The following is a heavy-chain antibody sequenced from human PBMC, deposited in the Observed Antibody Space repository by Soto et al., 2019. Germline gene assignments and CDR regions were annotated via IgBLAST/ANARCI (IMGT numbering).Heavy chain of an antibody. D-gene: IGHD3-10*01. V-gene: IGHV3-23*01. CDR2: ISGSGGST. J-gene: IGHJ2*01. CDR1: GFTFSSYA. Sequence: EVQLLESGGGLVQPGGSLRLSCAASGFTFSSYAMSWVRQAPGKGLEWVSAISGSGGSTYYADSVKGRFTISRDNSKNTLYLQMERPRARETAVYYRAKSRPGNEFNWYFNSWGRGT. CDR3: AKSRPGNEFNWYFNS.